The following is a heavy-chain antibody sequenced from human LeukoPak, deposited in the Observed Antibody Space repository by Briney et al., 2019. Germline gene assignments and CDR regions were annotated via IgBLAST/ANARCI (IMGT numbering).Heavy chain of an antibody. CDR1: GGSISIYY. CDR2: IYYSGST. V-gene: IGHV4-59*01. CDR3: ERVAYGSGTYYLDH. D-gene: IGHD3-10*01. J-gene: IGHJ1*01. Sequence: PSETLSLTCTVSGGSISIYYWSWIRQPPGKGLERIGYIYYSGSTKYNPSLKSRVTISVETSTKKLSLKLSSVTAADTAMYYCERVAYGSGTYYLDHWGQGTLVTVSS.